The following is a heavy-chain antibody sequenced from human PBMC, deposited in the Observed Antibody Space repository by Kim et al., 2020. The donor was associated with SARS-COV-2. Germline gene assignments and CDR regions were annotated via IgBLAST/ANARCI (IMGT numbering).Heavy chain of an antibody. CDR1: GFTFSNHG. CDR2: VCHDGCRQ. D-gene: IGHD3-3*01. V-gene: IGHV3-30*18. CDR3: AKEIGSGLPLDD. J-gene: IGHJ4*02. Sequence: GGSLKLSCAASGFTFSNHGMHWVRQAPGKGLDWVAVVCHDGCRQFYADSAKGRFTISRDNSRNTLYLHMNSLGVDDTAVYYCAKEIGSGLPLDDWGQGTLVTVSS.